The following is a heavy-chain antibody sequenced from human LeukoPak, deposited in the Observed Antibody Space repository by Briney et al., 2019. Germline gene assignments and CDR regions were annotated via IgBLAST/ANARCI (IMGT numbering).Heavy chain of an antibody. D-gene: IGHD3-9*01. CDR2: IYTSGST. CDR3: ARGVREYYDILTGYRVDYYYYMDV. V-gene: IGHV4-61*02. CDR1: GGSISSGSYY. Sequence: SETLSLTCTVSGGSISSGSYYWSWIRQPAGKGLEWIGRIYTSGSTNYNPSLKSRVTISVDTSKNQFSLKLSSVTAADTAVYYCARGVREYYDILTGYRVDYYYYMDVWGKGTTVTISS. J-gene: IGHJ6*03.